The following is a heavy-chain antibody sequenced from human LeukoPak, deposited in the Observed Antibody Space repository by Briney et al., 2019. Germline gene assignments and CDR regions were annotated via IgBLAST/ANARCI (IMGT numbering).Heavy chain of an antibody. Sequence: SGGSLRLSCAASGFTFSSYAMSWVRQAPGKGMEWVSAISGSGGSAYYADCVKGRFTISRDNYKNRPYMQMNSLKAEDTAVFYCAISRRRSCSSTSCPIYYWGQGTLVTVSS. CDR1: GFTFSSYA. J-gene: IGHJ4*02. V-gene: IGHV3-23*01. D-gene: IGHD2-2*01. CDR3: AISRRRSCSSTSCPIYY. CDR2: ISGSGGSA.